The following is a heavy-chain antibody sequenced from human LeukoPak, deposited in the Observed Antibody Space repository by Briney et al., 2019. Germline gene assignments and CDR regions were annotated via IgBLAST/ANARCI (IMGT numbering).Heavy chain of an antibody. J-gene: IGHJ4*02. V-gene: IGHV1-18*01. CDR3: ARDSVDGSGTYYNDSPDY. Sequence: ASVKVSCKASGYTFTSYGISWVRQAPGQGLEWMAWISAYNGNTDYAQNLRGRVTMTTNTSTSTAYMELRGLSSDDTAVYYCARDSVDGSGTYYNDSPDYWGQGTLVTVSS. CDR2: ISAYNGNT. D-gene: IGHD3-10*01. CDR1: GYTFTSYG.